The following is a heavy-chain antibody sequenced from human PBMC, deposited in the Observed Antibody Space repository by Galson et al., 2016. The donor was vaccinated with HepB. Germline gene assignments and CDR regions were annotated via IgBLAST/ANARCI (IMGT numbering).Heavy chain of an antibody. CDR3: ARVLCSTSRCQNWFDP. CDR2: TYYRSKWYN. CDR1: GDSVSSPSAA. V-gene: IGHV6-1*01. D-gene: IGHD2-2*01. Sequence: CAISGDSVSSPSAAWTWIRQSPLRGLEWLGRTYYRSKWYNDYAVSVTSRISIHPDTAKNQFSLQLNSVTPEDTAVYYCARVLCSTSRCQNWFDPWGQGTLVTVSS. J-gene: IGHJ5*02.